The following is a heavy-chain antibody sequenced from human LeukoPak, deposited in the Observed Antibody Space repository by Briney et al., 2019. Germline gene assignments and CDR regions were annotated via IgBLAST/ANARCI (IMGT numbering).Heavy chain of an antibody. Sequence: GGSLRLSCSASGCTFSSFDMHWVRQAPGKGLEWMTFIRYDGNSNYYAGSVQGRFTLSRDNSKNTLYLQLDSLRGDDTAVYYCARARLGSTTSFYFDHWGQGALVTVSS. V-gene: IGHV3-30*02. J-gene: IGHJ4*02. D-gene: IGHD1-26*01. CDR2: IRYDGNSN. CDR1: GCTFSSFD. CDR3: ARARLGSTTSFYFDH.